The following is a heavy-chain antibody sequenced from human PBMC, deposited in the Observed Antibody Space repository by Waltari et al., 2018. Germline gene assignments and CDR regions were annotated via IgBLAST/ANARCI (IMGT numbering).Heavy chain of an antibody. Sequence: QVQLVQSGAEVKKPGSSVKVSCKASGGTFSSYAISWVRQAPGQGLEWMGGISLIFGTANYAQKVQGRVTMTADESTSTAYMELSSLRSEETAVYYCARRRMYSGSDFFDYWGQGTLVTVSS. CDR2: ISLIFGTA. CDR3: ARRRMYSGSDFFDY. J-gene: IGHJ4*02. D-gene: IGHD1-26*01. V-gene: IGHV1-69*01. CDR1: GGTFSSYA.